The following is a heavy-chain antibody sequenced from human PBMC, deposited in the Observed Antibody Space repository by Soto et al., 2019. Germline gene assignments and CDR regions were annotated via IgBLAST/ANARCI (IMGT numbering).Heavy chain of an antibody. D-gene: IGHD5-18*01. J-gene: IGHJ6*02. Sequence: QVQLVQSGPEVKKPGASVKVSCKASGYTFTTYGISWVRQAPGQGLEWMGWISGYNGQTNYAQKFRGRVTITTDTSTSTAYMELRGLRSDDTAMYYCARDERKELWVEGRNAMDAWGQGTTVTVSS. CDR2: ISGYNGQT. CDR3: ARDERKELWVEGRNAMDA. V-gene: IGHV1-18*01. CDR1: GYTFTTYG.